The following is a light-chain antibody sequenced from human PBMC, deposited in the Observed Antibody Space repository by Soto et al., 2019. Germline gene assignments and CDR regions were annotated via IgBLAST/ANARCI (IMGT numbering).Light chain of an antibody. CDR2: ATY. J-gene: IGKJ5*01. V-gene: IGKV1-39*01. CDR1: QSIRNY. CDR3: QQSYTVPIT. Sequence: DIQLTQSPSSLSASVGARVTITCRASQSIRNYVNWYQLKPGKAPKLLIYATYSLQTGVPSRFSGSGSGTDFTLTVSSLQPEDFATYYCQQSYTVPITFGQGTRLEIK.